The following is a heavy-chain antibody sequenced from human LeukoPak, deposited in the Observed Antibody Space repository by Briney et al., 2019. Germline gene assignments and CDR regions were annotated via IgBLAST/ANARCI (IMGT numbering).Heavy chain of an antibody. J-gene: IGHJ4*02. Sequence: SETLSLTCTVSGYSISSGYYWGWIRQPPGKGLEWIGSIYHSGSTYYNPSLKSRVTISVDTSKNQFSLKLSSVTAADTAVYYCAGGPNSGSYNYYFDYWGQGTLVSVSS. CDR2: IYHSGST. D-gene: IGHD3-10*01. V-gene: IGHV4-38-2*02. CDR1: GYSISSGYY. CDR3: AGGPNSGSYNYYFDY.